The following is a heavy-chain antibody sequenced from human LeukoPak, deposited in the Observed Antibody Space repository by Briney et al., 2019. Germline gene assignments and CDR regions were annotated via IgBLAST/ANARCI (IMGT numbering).Heavy chain of an antibody. Sequence: PGGSLRLSCAGSGFIFSNYWVTWIRQAPGKGLEWVGNIKQDGSERYYVDSVKGRFTISRDNARNSAYLQMDNLRAEDTAVYYCARGYCSSTSCYSGGPYYMDVWGKGTTVTVSS. V-gene: IGHV3-7*03. CDR1: GFIFSNYW. D-gene: IGHD2-2*02. CDR3: ARGYCSSTSCYSGGPYYMDV. J-gene: IGHJ6*03. CDR2: IKQDGSER.